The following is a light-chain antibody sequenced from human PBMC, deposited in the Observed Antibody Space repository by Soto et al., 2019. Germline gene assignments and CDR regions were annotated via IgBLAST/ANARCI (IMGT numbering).Light chain of an antibody. Sequence: EIVFTQSPGTLSLSPGERATLSCRASRSVNNNYLAWYQQKPGQAPRLLIFGASSRATGIPDRFIGSGSGTDFTLTISSLQPEDVATYYCQKYNSAPQTFGQGTKVDI. CDR3: QKYNSAPQT. J-gene: IGKJ1*01. CDR1: RSVNNNY. V-gene: IGKV3-20*01. CDR2: GAS.